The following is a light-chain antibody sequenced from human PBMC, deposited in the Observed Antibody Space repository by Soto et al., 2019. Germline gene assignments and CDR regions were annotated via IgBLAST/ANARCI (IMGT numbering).Light chain of an antibody. CDR1: QSLLDTNGYNY. J-gene: IGKJ4*01. CDR3: MQALQTPFT. V-gene: IGKV2-28*01. CDR2: LGS. Sequence: DIVMPQSALPLPVTPGEPASISCRSSQSLLDTNGYNYLDWYLQKPGQSPQLLMYLGSNRASGVPDRFSGSGSGTDFTLKINRVEAEDVGVYYCMQALQTPFTFGGGTKVEIK.